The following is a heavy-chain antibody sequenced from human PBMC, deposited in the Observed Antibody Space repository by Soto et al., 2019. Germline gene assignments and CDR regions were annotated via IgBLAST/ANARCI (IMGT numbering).Heavy chain of an antibody. Sequence: ASVKVSCKASGYTFTSYYMHWVRQAPGQGLEWMGIINPSGGSTSYAQKFQGRVTMTRDTSTSTVYMELSSLRSEDTAVYYCARDLAGATSRLNNWFDPWGQGTLVTVSS. CDR3: ARDLAGATSRLNNWFDP. D-gene: IGHD5-12*01. CDR2: INPSGGST. CDR1: GYTFTSYY. V-gene: IGHV1-46*01. J-gene: IGHJ5*02.